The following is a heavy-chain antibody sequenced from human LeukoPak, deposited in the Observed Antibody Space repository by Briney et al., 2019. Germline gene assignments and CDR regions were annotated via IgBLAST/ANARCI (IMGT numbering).Heavy chain of an antibody. Sequence: GGSLRLSCAASRFTFSSYSMSWVRQAPGKGLEWVSGISGSGGSTDYADSVKGRFTISRDNSKNTLYLQMNSLRVEDTAVYYCAKDPGYQVVYCFDYWGQGTLVTVSS. CDR1: RFTFSSYS. CDR3: AKDPGYQVVYCFDY. J-gene: IGHJ4*02. CDR2: ISGSGGST. D-gene: IGHD2-2*01. V-gene: IGHV3-23*01.